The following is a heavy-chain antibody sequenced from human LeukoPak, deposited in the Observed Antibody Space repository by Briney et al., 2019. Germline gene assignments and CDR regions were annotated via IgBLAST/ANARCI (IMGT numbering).Heavy chain of an antibody. V-gene: IGHV1-2*02. CDR2: INPNSGGT. D-gene: IGHD5-24*01. Sequence: ASVKVSCKASGYTFTSYYMHWVRQAPGQGLEWMGWINPNSGGTNYAQKFQGRVTMTRDTSISTAYMELSRLRSDDTAVYYCAREGDGYNYYYYYYYMDVWGKGTTVTISS. J-gene: IGHJ6*03. CDR3: AREGDGYNYYYYYYYMDV. CDR1: GYTFTSYY.